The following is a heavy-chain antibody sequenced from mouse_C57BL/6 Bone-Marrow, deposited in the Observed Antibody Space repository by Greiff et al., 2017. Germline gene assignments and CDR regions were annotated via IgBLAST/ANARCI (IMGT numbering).Heavy chain of an antibody. Sequence: EVQRVESGPGMVKPSQSLSLTCTVTGYSITSGYDWHWIRHFPGNKLEWMGYISYSGSTNYNPSLKSRISITHDTSKNHFFLKLNSVTTEDTATYYCAREGTYYYGSSYWYFDVWGTGTTVTVSS. CDR1: GYSITSGYD. D-gene: IGHD1-1*01. CDR2: ISYSGST. V-gene: IGHV3-1*01. J-gene: IGHJ1*03. CDR3: AREGTYYYGSSYWYFDV.